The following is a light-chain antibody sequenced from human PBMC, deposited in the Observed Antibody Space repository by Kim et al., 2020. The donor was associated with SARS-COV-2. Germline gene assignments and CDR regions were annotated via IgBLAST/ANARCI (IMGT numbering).Light chain of an antibody. CDR1: QDINVY. V-gene: IGKV1-33*01. CDR3: QQYDNRPPIT. Sequence: DIQMTQSPSSLSASVGDRATIICRASQDINVYLNWYQQKPGKPPKLLIYDASQLEPGVPSRFSGSGSGTEFIFTINSLRPEDVATYYCQQYDNRPPITFGQGTRLEIK. J-gene: IGKJ5*01. CDR2: DAS.